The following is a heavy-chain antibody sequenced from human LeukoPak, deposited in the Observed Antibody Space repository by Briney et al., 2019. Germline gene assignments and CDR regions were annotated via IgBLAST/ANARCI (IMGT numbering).Heavy chain of an antibody. D-gene: IGHD3-22*01. CDR2: ISGSGGST. V-gene: IGHV3-23*01. Sequence: GGSLRLSCAASGFTFSSYGMSWVRQAPGKGLEWVSAISGSGGSTYYADSVKGRFTISRDNSKNTLYLQMNSLRAEDTAVYYCAKDFYYDSHAFDIWGQGTMVTVSS. CDR1: GFTFSSYG. CDR3: AKDFYYDSHAFDI. J-gene: IGHJ3*02.